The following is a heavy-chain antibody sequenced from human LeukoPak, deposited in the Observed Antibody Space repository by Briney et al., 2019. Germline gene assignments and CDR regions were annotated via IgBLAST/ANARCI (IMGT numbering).Heavy chain of an antibody. CDR3: ARDSGIYYGSGSQSCFDY. CDR2: ISGSGGST. D-gene: IGHD3-10*01. V-gene: IGHV3-23*01. Sequence: GGSLRLSCAASGFTFSSYAMSWVRQAPGKGLEWVSAISGSGGSTYYADSVKGRFTISRDNAKNTLYLQMNSLRAEDTAVYYCARDSGIYYGSGSQSCFDYWGQGTLVTVSS. J-gene: IGHJ4*02. CDR1: GFTFSSYA.